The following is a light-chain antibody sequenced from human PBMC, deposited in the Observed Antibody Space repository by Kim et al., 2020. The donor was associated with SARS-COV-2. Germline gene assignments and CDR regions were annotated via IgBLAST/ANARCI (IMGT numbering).Light chain of an antibody. J-gene: IGKJ1*01. CDR3: QQYNGWPRT. Sequence: EIVMTQSPATLSVSPGERATLSCRASESVSSNLAWYQQKPGQVPRLLIFGASTRATDVPARFSASGSGTEFTLTISSLQSEDFAVYYCQQYNGWPRTFGQGTKVDIK. CDR2: GAS. V-gene: IGKV3-15*01. CDR1: ESVSSN.